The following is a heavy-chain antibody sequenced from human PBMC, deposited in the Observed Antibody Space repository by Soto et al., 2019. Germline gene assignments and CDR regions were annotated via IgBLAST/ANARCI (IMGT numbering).Heavy chain of an antibody. CDR1: GGSISSYY. J-gene: IGHJ5*02. CDR3: ASDSVYSSSVDWFDP. V-gene: IGHV4-59*01. Sequence: SETLSLTCTVSGGSISSYYWSWIRQPPGKGLEWIGYIYYSGSTNYNPSLKSRVTISVDTSKNQFSLKLSSVTAADTAVYYCASDSVYSSSVDWFDPWGQGTLVTVS. CDR2: IYYSGST. D-gene: IGHD6-6*01.